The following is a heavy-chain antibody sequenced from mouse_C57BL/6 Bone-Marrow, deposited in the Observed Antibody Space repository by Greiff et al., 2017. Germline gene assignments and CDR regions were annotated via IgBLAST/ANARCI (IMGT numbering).Heavy chain of an antibody. D-gene: IGHD2-4*01. Sequence: QVQLQQPGAELVMPGASVKLSCKASGYTFTGYWMHWVKQRPGQGLEWIGEIDPSDSYTNYNQKFKGKSTLTVDKSSSTAYMQLSSLTSEDSAVYYCAPYDYDGGFAYWGQGTLVTVSA. CDR1: GYTFTGYW. V-gene: IGHV1-69*01. CDR2: IDPSDSYT. J-gene: IGHJ3*01. CDR3: APYDYDGGFAY.